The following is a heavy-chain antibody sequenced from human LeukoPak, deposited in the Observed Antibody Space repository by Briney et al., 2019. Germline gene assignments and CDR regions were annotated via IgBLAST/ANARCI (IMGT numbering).Heavy chain of an antibody. CDR2: ISSSGSTI. Sequence: GGSLRLSCAASGFTFSDYYMSWIRQAPGKGLEWVSYISSSGSTIYYADSVKGRFTISRDNAKDSLYLQMNSLRAEDTAVYYCARDCPRADAFDIWGQGTMVTVSS. J-gene: IGHJ3*02. V-gene: IGHV3-11*01. CDR1: GFTFSDYY. CDR3: ARDCPRADAFDI.